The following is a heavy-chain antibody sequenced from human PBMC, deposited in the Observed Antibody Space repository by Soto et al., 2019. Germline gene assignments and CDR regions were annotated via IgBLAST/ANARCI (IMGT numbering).Heavy chain of an antibody. J-gene: IGHJ3*02. CDR1: GGSVSSGSYY. CDR3: ARGITVTKNDAFDI. V-gene: IGHV4-61*01. CDR2: IYYSGST. Sequence: SETLSLTCTVSGGSVSSGSYYWSWIRQPPGKGLEWIGYIYYSGSTNYNPSLKSRVTISVDTSKNQFSLKLSSVTAADTAVYYCARGITVTKNDAFDIWGQGTMVTVSS. D-gene: IGHD4-4*01.